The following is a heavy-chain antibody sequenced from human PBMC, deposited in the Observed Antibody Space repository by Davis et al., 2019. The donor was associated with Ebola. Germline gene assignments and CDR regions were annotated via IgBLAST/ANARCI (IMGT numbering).Heavy chain of an antibody. J-gene: IGHJ4*02. CDR1: GGSLKSRY. Sequence: PSETLSLTCTVSGGSLKSRYWSWIRQPPGKGLEWIGFIYYSGSTSYNPSLKSRVTISVDTSENQFSLKLSSVTAADTAVYYCARYESSGLDYWGQGTLVTVSS. CDR2: IYYSGST. D-gene: IGHD3-22*01. V-gene: IGHV4-59*11. CDR3: ARYESSGLDY.